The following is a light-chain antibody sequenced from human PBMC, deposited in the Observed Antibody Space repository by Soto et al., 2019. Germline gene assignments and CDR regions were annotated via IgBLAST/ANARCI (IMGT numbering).Light chain of an antibody. Sequence: QSVLAQPASVSGSPGQSITTSCTGTSSDVGGYDYVSWYQQYPGTAPKLMIFEVSNRPSGVSNRFSGSKSGNTASLTISGLQAEDEADYYCSSYIGTSTIYVLGTGTKFTVL. CDR1: SSDVGGYDY. J-gene: IGLJ1*01. CDR3: SSYIGTSTIYV. V-gene: IGLV2-14*01. CDR2: EVS.